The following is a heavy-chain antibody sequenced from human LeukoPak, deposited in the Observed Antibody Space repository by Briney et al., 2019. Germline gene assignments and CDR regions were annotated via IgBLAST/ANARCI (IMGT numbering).Heavy chain of an antibody. CDR1: GGTFSSYA. D-gene: IGHD3/OR15-3a*01. J-gene: IGHJ6*03. V-gene: IGHV1-69*06. Sequence: ASVKVSCKASGGTFSSYAISWVRQAPGQGLEWMGGIIPIFGTANYAQKFQGRVTITADKSTSTAYMELSSLRSEDTAVYYCARESFGTDDYYMDVWGKGTTVTVSS. CDR2: IIPIFGTA. CDR3: ARESFGTDDYYMDV.